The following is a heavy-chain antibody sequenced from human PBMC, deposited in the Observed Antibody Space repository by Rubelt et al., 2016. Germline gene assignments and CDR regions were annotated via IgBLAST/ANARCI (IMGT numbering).Heavy chain of an antibody. CDR3: AVVEYYYDSSGYSDY. Sequence: QVQLVQSGAEVKKPGASVKVSCKASGYTFTSYYMHWVRQAPGQGLEWMGIINPSGGSTGYAQKFQGRVTMTRDTSTSTVYMELSILIYEDTAVYYCAVVEYYYDSSGYSDYWGQGTLVTVSS. CDR1: GYTFTSYY. J-gene: IGHJ4*02. CDR2: INPSGGST. V-gene: IGHV1-46*01. D-gene: IGHD3-22*01.